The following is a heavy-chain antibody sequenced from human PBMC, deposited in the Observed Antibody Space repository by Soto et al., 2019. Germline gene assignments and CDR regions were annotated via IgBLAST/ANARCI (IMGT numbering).Heavy chain of an antibody. CDR2: INSDGSRI. J-gene: IGHJ6*02. CDR3: ARGLKNECGVEV. Sequence: EVQLVESGGGSVQPGGSLRLSCAASGFTFSDYLMHWVRQAPGKGLVWLSRINSDGSRISKADSVKGRFTISRDNSKSEVYLQKYSRRADDSAVYCCARGLKNECGVEVCGQGPAFSVSS. CDR1: GFTFSDYL. D-gene: IGHD1-1*01. V-gene: IGHV3-74*01.